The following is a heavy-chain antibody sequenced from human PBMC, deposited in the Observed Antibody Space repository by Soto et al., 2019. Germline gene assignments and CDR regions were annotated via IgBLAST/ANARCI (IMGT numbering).Heavy chain of an antibody. CDR3: ARAPSWYNFDY. CDR2: INAGNGNT. D-gene: IGHD6-13*01. V-gene: IGHV1-3*01. Sequence: QVQLVQSGAEVKKPGASVKVSCKASGYTFSSYAMHWVRQAPGQRLEWMGWINAGNGNTKYSQKFQGRVTITRDTSASTAYLELSSLRSEDTAVYYCARAPSWYNFDYWDQGTLVTVSS. J-gene: IGHJ4*02. CDR1: GYTFSSYA.